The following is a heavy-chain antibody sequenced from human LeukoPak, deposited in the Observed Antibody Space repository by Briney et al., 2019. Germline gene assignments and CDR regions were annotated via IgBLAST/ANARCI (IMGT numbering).Heavy chain of an antibody. V-gene: IGHV1-69*05. CDR3: ARDREWFGELQNWFDP. Sequence: SVKVSCKASGGTFSSYAISWVRQAPGQGLEWMGGIIPIFGTANYAQKFQGRVTITTDESTSTAYMELSSLRSEDTAVYYCARDREWFGELQNWFDPWGQGTLVTISS. D-gene: IGHD3-10*01. CDR2: IIPIFGTA. J-gene: IGHJ5*02. CDR1: GGTFSSYA.